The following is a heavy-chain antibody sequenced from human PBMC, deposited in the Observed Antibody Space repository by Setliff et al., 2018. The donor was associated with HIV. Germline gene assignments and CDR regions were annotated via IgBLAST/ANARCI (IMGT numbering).Heavy chain of an antibody. Sequence: GGSLRLSCAASGFTFNNYAMNWVRQAPGKGLEWISVISHSGTTTSYADSVKGRFTIFRDNSKSELHLQMNSLRAEDTAVYYCAPLGGSRFYYDYWGQGTLVTVSS. CDR1: GFTFNNYA. CDR3: APLGGSRFYYDY. CDR2: ISHSGTTT. V-gene: IGHV3-23*01. D-gene: IGHD3-3*01. J-gene: IGHJ4*02.